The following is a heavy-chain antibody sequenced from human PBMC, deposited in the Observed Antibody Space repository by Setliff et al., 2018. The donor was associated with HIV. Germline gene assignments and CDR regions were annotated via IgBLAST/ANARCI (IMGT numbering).Heavy chain of an antibody. D-gene: IGHD2-21*01. J-gene: IGHJ6*04. V-gene: IGHV4-39*01. CDR3: ARLYSTVTPDI. Sequence: SETLSLTCTVSGVSTSSSSYYWGWIRQPPGKGLEWLGTIYYSGTTYYNPSLKSRVTISVDTSKNQFSLKLSSVTAAETAVYYCARLYSTVTPDIWGKGTTVTVSS. CDR1: GVSTSSSSYY. CDR2: IYYSGTT.